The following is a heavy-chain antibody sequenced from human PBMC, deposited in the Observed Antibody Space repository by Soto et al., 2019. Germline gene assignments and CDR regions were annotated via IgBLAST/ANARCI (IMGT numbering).Heavy chain of an antibody. CDR3: ARVRGYSYGYGLFDY. Sequence: PSETLSLTCNVSGASVSHGYWSWIRQPPGKGLEWIGFMYFGGSFNYNPSLTSRATISVETSKNQFSMKLTSVTASDTAVYYCARVRGYSYGYGLFDYWGQGTLVTVSS. CDR2: MYFGGSF. J-gene: IGHJ4*02. CDR1: GASVSHGY. D-gene: IGHD5-18*01. V-gene: IGHV4-59*02.